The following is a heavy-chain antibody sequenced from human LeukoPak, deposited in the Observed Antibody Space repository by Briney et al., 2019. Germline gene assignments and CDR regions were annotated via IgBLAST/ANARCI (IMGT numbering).Heavy chain of an antibody. Sequence: GGSLRLSCAASGFTFSSYSMNWVRQAPGKGLEWVSSISSSSSYIYYADSVKGRFTISRDNAKNSLYLQMNSLRAEDTALYYCAKDRRYSSSWSNGGFDYWGQGTLVTVSS. J-gene: IGHJ4*02. CDR1: GFTFSSYS. V-gene: IGHV3-21*04. D-gene: IGHD6-13*01. CDR3: AKDRRYSSSWSNGGFDY. CDR2: ISSSSSYI.